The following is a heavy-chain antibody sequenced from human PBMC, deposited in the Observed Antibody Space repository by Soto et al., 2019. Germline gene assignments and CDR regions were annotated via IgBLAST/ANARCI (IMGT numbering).Heavy chain of an antibody. CDR1: GYTFTSYG. J-gene: IGHJ4*02. CDR2: ISTHKGNT. V-gene: IGHV1-18*01. CDR3: ARGWFGELLFDY. D-gene: IGHD3-10*01. Sequence: QVQLVQSGGEVKKPGASVKVSCKASGYTFTSYGISWVRQAPGQGLEWMGWISTHKGNTHYSQKVQGRVSMTTDTSTSTAYMELRSLGSDDTAVDYCARGWFGELLFDYWGQGTLVTVSS.